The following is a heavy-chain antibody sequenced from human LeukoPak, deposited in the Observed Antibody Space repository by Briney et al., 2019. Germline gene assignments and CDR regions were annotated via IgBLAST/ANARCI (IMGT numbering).Heavy chain of an antibody. J-gene: IGHJ4*02. CDR1: GFTFSSYS. V-gene: IGHV3-21*01. D-gene: IGHD3-3*01. Sequence: PGGSLRLSCAASGFTFSSYSMNWVRQAPGKGLEWVSSISSSGSYIYYADSLKGRFTISRDNAKNSLYLQMNSLRAEGTAVYYCARDLGDFWSGYYFDYWGQGTLVTVSS. CDR2: ISSSGSYI. CDR3: ARDLGDFWSGYYFDY.